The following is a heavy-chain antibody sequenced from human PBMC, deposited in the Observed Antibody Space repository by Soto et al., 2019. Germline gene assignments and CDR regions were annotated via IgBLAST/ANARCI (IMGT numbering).Heavy chain of an antibody. CDR3: ARVIRAVGVPFDL. CDR2: IYHSGST. J-gene: IGHJ4*02. D-gene: IGHD2-8*01. V-gene: IGHV4-59*01. CDR1: GGSLKTYN. Sequence: QVQLQESGPGLVKPSETLSLTCNVSGGSLKTYNWSWIRKLPGKGLEWIGYIYHSGSTNSNPSLPSRATISVDTSKNQFSLRLSSVKPAATAVYYCARVIRAVGVPFDLLGQGTLVTVSS.